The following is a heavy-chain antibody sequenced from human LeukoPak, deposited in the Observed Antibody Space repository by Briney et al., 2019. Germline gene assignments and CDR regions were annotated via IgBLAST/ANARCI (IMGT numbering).Heavy chain of an antibody. J-gene: IGHJ3*02. Sequence: SVKVSCKASGGTFSSYAISWVRQAPGQGLEWMGRIIPILGIANYAQKFQGRVTITADKSTSTAYMGLSSLRSEDTAVYYCARRVRGVSTLLNDAFDIWGQGTMVTVSS. V-gene: IGHV1-69*04. CDR2: IIPILGIA. CDR3: ARRVRGVSTLLNDAFDI. CDR1: GGTFSSYA. D-gene: IGHD3-10*01.